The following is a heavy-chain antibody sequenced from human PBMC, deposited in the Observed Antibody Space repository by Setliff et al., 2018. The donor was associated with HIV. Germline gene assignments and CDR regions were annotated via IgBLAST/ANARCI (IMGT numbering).Heavy chain of an antibody. D-gene: IGHD1-7*01. CDR2: INPGGGAT. CDR1: GYTFTKYY. CDR3: VRDNWNLGRVHNWFDP. Sequence: ASVKVSCKASGYTFTKYYINWVRQAPGQGLEWMGIINPGGGATTYEKKFQGRVTMTRDTSTSTVYMELNNLRFDDTAVYYCVRDNWNLGRVHNWFDPWGQGTVVTVSS. J-gene: IGHJ5*02. V-gene: IGHV1-46*01.